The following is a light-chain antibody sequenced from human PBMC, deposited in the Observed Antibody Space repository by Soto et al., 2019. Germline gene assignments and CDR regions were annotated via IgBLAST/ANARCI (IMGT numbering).Light chain of an antibody. CDR1: QSVARNY. Sequence: ENVLTQSPGTLSLSPGERATLSCRARQSVARNYLAWYQQEPGQAPRLLDYGPSTRATGIPDRFSGSGSETDFTLTIRRLEPEDFAVYYCHQYASSTQTFGQGTKVEVK. J-gene: IGKJ1*01. CDR3: HQYASSTQT. V-gene: IGKV3-20*01. CDR2: GPS.